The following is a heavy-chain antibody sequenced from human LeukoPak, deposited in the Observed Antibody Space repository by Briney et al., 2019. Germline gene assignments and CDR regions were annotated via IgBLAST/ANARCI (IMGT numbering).Heavy chain of an antibody. CDR1: GGSFSGYY. CDR3: ARGSKDIVVVPAATWVNWFDP. D-gene: IGHD2-2*01. V-gene: IGHV4-34*01. CDR2: INHSGST. J-gene: IGHJ5*02. Sequence: SETLSLTCAVYGGSFSGYYWSWIRQPPGKGLEWIGEINHSGSTNYNPSLKSRVTISVDTSKNQFSLKLSSVTAADTAVYYCARGSKDIVVVPAATWVNWFDPWGQGTLVTVSS.